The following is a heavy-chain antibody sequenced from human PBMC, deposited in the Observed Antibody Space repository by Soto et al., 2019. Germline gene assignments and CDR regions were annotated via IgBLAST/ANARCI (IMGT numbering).Heavy chain of an antibody. CDR2: ISAYNGNT. Sequence: QVKLVQSGGEVKKPGASVKISCKASGYTFSSYGISWVRQAPGLGLEWMGWISAYNGNTNYAQKFQGRVTMTTDTSTSTAYMELRSLRSDDTAIYYCARTLNEWLLGLEWGQGPLVTVAS. CDR1: GYTFSSYG. J-gene: IGHJ4*02. D-gene: IGHD3-3*01. V-gene: IGHV1-18*01. CDR3: ARTLNEWLLGLE.